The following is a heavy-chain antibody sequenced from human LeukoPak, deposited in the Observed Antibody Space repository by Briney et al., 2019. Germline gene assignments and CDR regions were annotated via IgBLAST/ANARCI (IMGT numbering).Heavy chain of an antibody. J-gene: IGHJ3*02. Sequence: PGGSLRLSCAASGFTFSTYGMSWVRQAPGKGLEWVSAISGNGADTYYADAVKGRFTISRDNLENMVYLQMNSLRAEDAAIYYCAKGGYYGDDAFDIWGQGTMVTVSS. D-gene: IGHD4-17*01. V-gene: IGHV3-23*01. CDR1: GFTFSTYG. CDR2: ISGNGADT. CDR3: AKGGYYGDDAFDI.